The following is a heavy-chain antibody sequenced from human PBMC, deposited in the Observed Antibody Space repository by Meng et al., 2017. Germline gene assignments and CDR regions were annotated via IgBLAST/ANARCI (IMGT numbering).Heavy chain of an antibody. CDR2: INHSGST. V-gene: IGHV4-34*01. CDR3: ARHPPGGYCSSTSCLRPKNNWFDP. D-gene: IGHD2-2*01. J-gene: IGHJ5*02. CDR1: GGSFSCYH. Sequence: QHPHGHEGLVRHRATSPPTVAGDGGSFSCYHWGWTRQPPGKGLEWIGEINHSGSTNYHPSLKSRVTISVDTSKNQFSLKLSSVTAADTAVYYCARHPPGGYCSSTSCLRPKNNWFDPWGQGTLVTVSS.